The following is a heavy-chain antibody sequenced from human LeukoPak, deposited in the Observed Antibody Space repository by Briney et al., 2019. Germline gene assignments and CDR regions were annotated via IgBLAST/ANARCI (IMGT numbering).Heavy chain of an antibody. CDR3: ARSGSYTEPIDY. J-gene: IGHJ4*02. D-gene: IGHD1-26*01. CDR1: GYTFTSYD. CDR2: MNPNSGNT. V-gene: IGHV1-8*01. Sequence: GASVKVSCKASGYTFTSYDINWVRQATGQGLEWMGWMNPNSGNTGYAQKFQGRVTMTRNTSISTAYMELSSLRSEDTAVYYCARSGSYTEPIDYWGQGTLVTVSS.